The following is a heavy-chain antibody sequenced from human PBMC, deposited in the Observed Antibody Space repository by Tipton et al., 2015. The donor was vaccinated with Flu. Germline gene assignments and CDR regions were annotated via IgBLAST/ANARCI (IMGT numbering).Heavy chain of an antibody. Sequence: TLSLTCTVSGGSISSSRYYWGWIRQPPGKGLEWIGSIYHSGTAYYNPSLKSRVPISVDTSKNQISLKPSSVTAADTAVYYCARYPESNYHWFGPWGQGALVTVSS. D-gene: IGHD4-11*01. CDR1: GGSISSSRYY. CDR2: IYHSGTA. J-gene: IGHJ5*02. V-gene: IGHV4-39*07. CDR3: ARYPESNYHWFGP.